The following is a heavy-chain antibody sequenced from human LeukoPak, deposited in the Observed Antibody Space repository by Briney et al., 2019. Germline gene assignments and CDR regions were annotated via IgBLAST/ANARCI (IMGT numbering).Heavy chain of an antibody. V-gene: IGHV3-74*01. D-gene: IGHD3-22*01. CDR2: IKSDGST. Sequence: GGSLRLSCAASGFTFSTYCMHWVRHAPGKGLVWVSRIKSDGSTNYADSVKGRFTISRDNAKNTVSLQMNSLRPEDTGVYYCARAPSEIGGYYPEYFRHWGQGTLVTVSS. CDR3: ARAPSEIGGYYPEYFRH. J-gene: IGHJ1*01. CDR1: GFTFSTYC.